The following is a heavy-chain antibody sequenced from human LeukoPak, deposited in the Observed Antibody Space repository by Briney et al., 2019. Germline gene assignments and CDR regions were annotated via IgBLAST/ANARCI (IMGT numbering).Heavy chain of an antibody. CDR2: ISTSSSYI. V-gene: IGHV3-21*01. D-gene: IGHD2-15*01. CDR1: GFPARSSS. CDR3: ARDRDIHLFDP. J-gene: IGHJ5*02. Sequence: PEGSSRLSRPATGFPARSSSMNEIRQATGLGLEWISSISTSSSYIYYADSVKGRFTISRDNAKSSLYLQMNSLRAEDTAVYYCARDRDIHLFDPWGQGTLVTVSS.